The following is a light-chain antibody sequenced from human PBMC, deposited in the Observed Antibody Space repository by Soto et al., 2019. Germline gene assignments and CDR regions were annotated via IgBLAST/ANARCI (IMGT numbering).Light chain of an antibody. Sequence: QSALTQPASVSGSPGQSITMSCTGTSSDVGNYNYVSWYQQHPGKAPKLMIYDVSNRPSGVSNRFSGSKSGNTASLTISGLQAEDEADYYCSSYSSSSPLVVFGGGTKLTVL. CDR3: SSYSSSSPLVV. CDR1: SSDVGNYNY. V-gene: IGLV2-14*03. CDR2: DVS. J-gene: IGLJ2*01.